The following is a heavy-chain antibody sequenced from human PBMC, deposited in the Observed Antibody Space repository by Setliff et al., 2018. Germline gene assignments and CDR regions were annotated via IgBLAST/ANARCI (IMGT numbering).Heavy chain of an antibody. CDR1: GYSFSTYA. Sequence: VASVKVSCKASGYSFSTYAMSWIRQVPGQGLEWMGWINTNTGNPSYAQGFTGRFVFSLDTSVSTAYLQISSLKPEDTAMYYRARASRFATIVWKGDYYMDVWGKGTTVTVS. D-gene: IGHD3-16*02. J-gene: IGHJ6*03. CDR2: INTNTGNP. CDR3: ARASRFATIVWKGDYYMDV. V-gene: IGHV7-4-1*02.